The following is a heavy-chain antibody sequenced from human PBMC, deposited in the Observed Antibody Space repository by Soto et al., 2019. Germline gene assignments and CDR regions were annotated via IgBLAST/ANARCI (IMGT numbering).Heavy chain of an antibody. CDR3: ARESIVVETRGYYYYGMDV. Sequence: QVQLVQSGAEVKKPGSSVKVSCKASGGTFSSYAISWVRQAPGQGLEWMGGIIPIFGTANYAQKFQGRVTITADESTSTAYMELSSLRSEDTAVYYCARESIVVETRGYYYYGMDVWGQGTTVTVSS. CDR1: GGTFSSYA. V-gene: IGHV1-69*01. J-gene: IGHJ6*02. D-gene: IGHD2-2*01. CDR2: IIPIFGTA.